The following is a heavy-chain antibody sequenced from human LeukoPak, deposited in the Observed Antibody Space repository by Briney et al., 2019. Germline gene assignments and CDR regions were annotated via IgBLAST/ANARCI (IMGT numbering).Heavy chain of an antibody. D-gene: IGHD2-15*01. J-gene: IGHJ4*02. Sequence: GASVKVSCKASGYTFTGYYMHWVRQAPGQGLEWMGWINPNSGGTYYAQKFQGRVTMTRDTSISTAYMELSRLISDDTAVYYCARGRYCSGDSCYPFDYWGQGTLVTVSS. V-gene: IGHV1-2*02. CDR1: GYTFTGYY. CDR3: ARGRYCSGDSCYPFDY. CDR2: INPNSGGT.